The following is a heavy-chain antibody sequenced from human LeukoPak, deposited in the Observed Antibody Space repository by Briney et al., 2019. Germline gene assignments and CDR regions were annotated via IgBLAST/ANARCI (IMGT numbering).Heavy chain of an antibody. Sequence: GGSLRLSCAASRFIFSNYWMSWVRQAPGKGLEWVSSISSSSSYIYYADSVKGRFTISRDNAKNSLYLQMNSLRAEDTAVYYCARVLSGSSSWYGYWGQGTLVTVSS. D-gene: IGHD6-13*01. V-gene: IGHV3-21*01. CDR1: RFIFSNYW. J-gene: IGHJ4*02. CDR2: ISSSSSYI. CDR3: ARVLSGSSSWYGY.